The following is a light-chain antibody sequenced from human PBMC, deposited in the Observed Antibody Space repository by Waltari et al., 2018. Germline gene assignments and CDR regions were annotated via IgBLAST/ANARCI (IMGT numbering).Light chain of an antibody. V-gene: IGLV1-40*01. J-gene: IGLJ3*02. Sequence: QSVLTQPPSVSGAPGQRVTISCTGSSSNIGAGYDVHWYQQLPGTAPKLLIYINNNRPSGVPDRFSCSKSGTAASLAITGRQAEDEADYYCQSYDSSLSASVFGGGTKLTVL. CDR2: INN. CDR1: SSNIGAGYD. CDR3: QSYDSSLSASV.